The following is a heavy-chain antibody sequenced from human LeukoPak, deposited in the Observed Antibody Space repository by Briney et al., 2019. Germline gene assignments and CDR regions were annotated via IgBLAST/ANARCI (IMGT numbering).Heavy chain of an antibody. CDR2: IDYSGNT. CDR1: GVSISTYY. Sequence: SETLSLTCTVSGVSISTYYWTWIRQPPGKGLEWIGNIDYSGNTKYNPSLNSRVTISVDTSKNHFSLKLSSVAAADTAVYYCARWYYDSSGYRYFDYWGQGTLVIVSS. V-gene: IGHV4-59*12. CDR3: ARWYYDSSGYRYFDY. J-gene: IGHJ4*02. D-gene: IGHD3-22*01.